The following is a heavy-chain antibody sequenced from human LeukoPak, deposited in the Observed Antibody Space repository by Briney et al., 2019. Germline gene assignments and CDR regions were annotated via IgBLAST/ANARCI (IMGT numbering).Heavy chain of an antibody. Sequence: SETLSLTCAVYGGSFSGYYWSWIRQPPGKGLEWIGEIHQTEGTNFNPSLKSRVTISVDTSKNQFSLKLSSVTAADTAVYYCALSYYYDSSGYLPFDPWGQGTLVTVSS. J-gene: IGHJ5*02. CDR1: GGSFSGYY. CDR2: IHQTEGT. D-gene: IGHD3-22*01. V-gene: IGHV4-34*01. CDR3: ALSYYYDSSGYLPFDP.